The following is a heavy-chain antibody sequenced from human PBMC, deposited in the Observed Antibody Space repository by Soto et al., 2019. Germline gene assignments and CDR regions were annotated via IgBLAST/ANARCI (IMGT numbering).Heavy chain of an antibody. J-gene: IGHJ4*02. CDR3: ARETPKRGSSWFDY. D-gene: IGHD6-13*01. V-gene: IGHV4-4*02. Sequence: SETLSLTCAVSGGSISSSNWWSWVRQPPGKGLEWIGEIYHSGSTNYNPSLKSRVTISVDKSKNQFSLKLISVTAADTAVYYCARETPKRGSSWFDYWGQGTLVTVSS. CDR2: IYHSGST. CDR1: GGSISSSNW.